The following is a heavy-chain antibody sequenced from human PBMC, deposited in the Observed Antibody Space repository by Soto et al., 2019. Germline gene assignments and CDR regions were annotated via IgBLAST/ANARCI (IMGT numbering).Heavy chain of an antibody. CDR1: GFTFSSYG. V-gene: IGHV3-30*18. J-gene: IGHJ4*02. CDR2: ISYDGSNK. Sequence: GGSLRLSCAASGFTFSSYGMHWVRQAPGKGLEWVAVISYDGSNKYYADSVKGRFTISRDNSKNTLYLQMNSLRAEDTAVYYCAKGPPYLDYWGQGTLVTVSS. CDR3: AKGPPYLDY. D-gene: IGHD3-16*01.